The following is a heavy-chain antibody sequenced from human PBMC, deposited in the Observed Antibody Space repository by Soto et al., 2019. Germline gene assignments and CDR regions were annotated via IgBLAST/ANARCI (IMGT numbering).Heavy chain of an antibody. CDR2: INPSGGST. CDR1: GYTFTSYD. D-gene: IGHD1-26*01. J-gene: IGHJ4*02. Sequence: ASVKVSCKASGYTFTSYDINWVRRATGQGLEWMGIINPSGGSTSYAQKFQGRVTMTRDTSTSTVYMELSSLRSEDTAVYYCARELVGARVPGYWGQGTLVTVSS. V-gene: IGHV1-46*01. CDR3: ARELVGARVPGY.